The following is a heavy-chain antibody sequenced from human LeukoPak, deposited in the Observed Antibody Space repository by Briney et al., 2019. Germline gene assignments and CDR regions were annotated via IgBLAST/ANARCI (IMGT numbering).Heavy chain of an antibody. CDR1: GGSISSYY. V-gene: IGHV4-4*07. Sequence: SETLSLTCTVSGGSISSYYWSWIRQPAGEGLEWIGRIYTDGSTNYNPSLKSRVTMSVDTSKNQFSLKLSSVTAADTAVYYCARDRPGVSFGDYWGQGTLVTVSP. CDR3: ARDRPGVSFGDY. D-gene: IGHD3-10*01. CDR2: IYTDGST. J-gene: IGHJ4*02.